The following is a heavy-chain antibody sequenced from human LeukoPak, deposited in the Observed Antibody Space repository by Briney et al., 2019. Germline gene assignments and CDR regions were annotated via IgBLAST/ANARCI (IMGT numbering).Heavy chain of an antibody. CDR1: GGSISSSSYY. Sequence: PSETLSLTCTVSGGSISSSSYYWGWIRQPPGKGLEWIGSIYYSGSTYYNPSLKCRVTISVDTSKNQFSLKLSSVTAADTAVYYCARRRYSSSWYDSDYWGQGTLVTVSS. CDR2: IYYSGST. CDR3: ARRRYSSSWYDSDY. D-gene: IGHD6-13*01. V-gene: IGHV4-39*01. J-gene: IGHJ4*02.